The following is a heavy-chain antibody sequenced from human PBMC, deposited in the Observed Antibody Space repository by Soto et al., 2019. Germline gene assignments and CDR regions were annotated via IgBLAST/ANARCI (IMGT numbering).Heavy chain of an antibody. V-gene: IGHV3-23*01. CDR2: ISGSGGDT. J-gene: IGHJ5*02. CDR3: AKDFQGVMPVYFHP. Sequence: GGSLRLSCAATGFTFTCYAMTWVRQAPGKGLEWVSGISGSGGDTYYADSVKGRFTISRDNSKNTLYLQMSSLRAEDTAIYYCAKDFQGVMPVYFHPWGQGTLVTVSS. D-gene: IGHD2-21*01. CDR1: GFTFTCYA.